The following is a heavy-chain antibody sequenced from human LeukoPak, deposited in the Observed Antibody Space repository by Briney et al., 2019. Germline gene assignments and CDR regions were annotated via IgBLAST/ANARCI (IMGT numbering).Heavy chain of an antibody. V-gene: IGHV3-72*01. D-gene: IGHD5-12*01. J-gene: IGHJ4*02. CDR3: ARARGYSGYEDFDY. CDR1: GFTFSDHY. Sequence: GGSLRLSCAASGFTFSDHYMDWVRQAPGKGLEWVGRTRNKAKSYTTEYAASVKGRFTISRDGSKSSLFLQMKSLKTEDTAVYYCARARGYSGYEDFDYWGQGTLVTVSS. CDR2: TRNKAKSYTT.